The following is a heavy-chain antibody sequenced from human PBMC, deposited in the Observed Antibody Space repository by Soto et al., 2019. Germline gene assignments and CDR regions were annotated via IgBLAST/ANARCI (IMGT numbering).Heavy chain of an antibody. CDR1: GFTFSSYG. V-gene: IGHV3-30*18. Sequence: GGSLRLSCAASGFTFSSYGMHWVRQAPGKGLEWVAVISYNGSNKYYADSVKGRFTISRDNSKNTLYLQMNSLRAEDTAVYYCAKHPLGPDWYFFDYWGQGTLVTVSS. D-gene: IGHD2-21*01. J-gene: IGHJ4*02. CDR3: AKHPLGPDWYFFDY. CDR2: ISYNGSNK.